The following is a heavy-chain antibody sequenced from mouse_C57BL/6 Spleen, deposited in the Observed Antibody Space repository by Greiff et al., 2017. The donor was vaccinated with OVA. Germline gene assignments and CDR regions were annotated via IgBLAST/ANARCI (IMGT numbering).Heavy chain of an antibody. V-gene: IGHV1-82*01. CDR3: ASWDGYFDV. J-gene: IGHJ1*03. D-gene: IGHD4-1*01. Sequence: VKLMESGPELVKPGASVKISCKASGYAFSSSWMNWVKQRPGKGLEWIGRIYPGDGDTDYNGKFKGKATLTADKSSSTAYMQLSSLTSEDSAVYFCASWDGYFDVWGTGTTVTVSS. CDR2: IYPGDGDT. CDR1: GYAFSSSW.